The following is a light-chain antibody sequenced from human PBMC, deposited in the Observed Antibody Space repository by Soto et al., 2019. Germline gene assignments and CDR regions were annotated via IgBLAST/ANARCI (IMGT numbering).Light chain of an antibody. V-gene: IGKV3-20*01. CDR2: GAS. J-gene: IGKJ2*01. CDR3: RQYGSSPSYT. Sequence: EIVLTQSPGTLSLSPGERATLSCRASQSVSSSSYLAWYQQKPGQAPRLLIYGASSRATGIPDRFSGSGSATDFTLTISRLETEEFAVYYCRQYGSSPSYTFGQGTKLEIK. CDR1: QSVSSSSY.